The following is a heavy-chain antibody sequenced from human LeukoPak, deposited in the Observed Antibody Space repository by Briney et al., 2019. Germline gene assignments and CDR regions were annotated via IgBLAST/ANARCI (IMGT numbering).Heavy chain of an antibody. CDR2: INHSGST. CDR1: GGSFSGYY. CDR3: TSLRSGFYPVFDN. Sequence: SETLSLTCAVYGGSFSGYYWSWIRQPPGKGLEWIGEINHSGSTNYNPSLKSRVTISVDTSKNQFSLKLSSVTAADAATYYCTSLRSGFYPVFDNWGQGILVTVSS. V-gene: IGHV4-34*01. D-gene: IGHD1-26*01. J-gene: IGHJ4*02.